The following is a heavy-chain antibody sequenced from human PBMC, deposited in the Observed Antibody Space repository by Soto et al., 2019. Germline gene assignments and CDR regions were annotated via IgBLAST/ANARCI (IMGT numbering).Heavy chain of an antibody. J-gene: IGHJ3*01. CDR1: GFTFSNYA. Sequence: GGSLRLSCAASGFTFSNYAMSWVRQAPGKGLEWVSGISGSGISTFYADSVKGRFTISRDNSKNTLYLLMTSLRAEDTAVYYCSNTPMNIVVIDAFYFWGQGSKVTVAS. D-gene: IGHD3-22*01. V-gene: IGHV3-23*01. CDR2: ISGSGIST. CDR3: SNTPMNIVVIDAFYF.